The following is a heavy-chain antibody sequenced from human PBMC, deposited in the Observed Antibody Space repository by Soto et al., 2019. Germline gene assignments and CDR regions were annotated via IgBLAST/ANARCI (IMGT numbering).Heavy chain of an antibody. Sequence: QVQLQESGPGLVKPSQTLSLTCTVSGGSISSGGYYWSWIRQHPGKGLEWIGYIHYSGSTYYNPSLKSRVTISVDTSKNQFSLKLSSVPAADTAVYYCARRVRCSGGSCYLSSFDYWGQGTLVTVSS. CDR2: IHYSGST. CDR3: ARRVRCSGGSCYLSSFDY. J-gene: IGHJ4*02. D-gene: IGHD2-15*01. V-gene: IGHV4-31*03. CDR1: GGSISSGGYY.